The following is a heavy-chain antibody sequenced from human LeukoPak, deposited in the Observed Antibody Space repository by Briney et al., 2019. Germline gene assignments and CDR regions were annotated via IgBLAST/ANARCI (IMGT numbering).Heavy chain of an antibody. CDR1: GDSISSFD. D-gene: IGHD2-2*01. Sequence: PSETLSLTCTVSGDSISSFDWSWIRQPPGKGVEWIGYIDCSGSANYNPSLKSRVTIALDTSKNQFSMKLSSVIAADTAVYYCARVGGIVVVPAAINPIDYWGQGTLVTVSS. CDR2: IDCSGSA. J-gene: IGHJ4*02. CDR3: ARVGGIVVVPAAINPIDY. V-gene: IGHV4-59*13.